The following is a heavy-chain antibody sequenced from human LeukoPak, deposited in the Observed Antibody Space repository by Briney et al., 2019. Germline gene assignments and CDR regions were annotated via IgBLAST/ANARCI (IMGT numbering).Heavy chain of an antibody. CDR1: GFTFSSYG. Sequence: QPGRSLRLSCAASGFTFSSYGMHWVRQAPGKGLEWVAVIWYDGSNKYYADSVKGRFTISRDNSKNTLYLQVNSLRAEDTAVYYCARTFGILTGPFDYWGQGTLVTVSS. J-gene: IGHJ4*02. D-gene: IGHD3-9*01. CDR3: ARTFGILTGPFDY. V-gene: IGHV3-33*01. CDR2: IWYDGSNK.